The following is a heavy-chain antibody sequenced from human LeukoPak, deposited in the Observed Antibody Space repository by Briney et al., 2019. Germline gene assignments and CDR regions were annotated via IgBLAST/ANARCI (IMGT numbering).Heavy chain of an antibody. Sequence: ASVKVSCKASGYSFTSYDMNWVRQATGQGLEWMGWISAYNGNTNYAQKLQGRVTMTTDTSTSTAYMELRSLRSDDTAVYYCARDAFPYYDFWSGYYSHFDYWGQGTLVTVSS. CDR3: ARDAFPYYDFWSGYYSHFDY. V-gene: IGHV1-18*01. D-gene: IGHD3-3*01. CDR2: ISAYNGNT. J-gene: IGHJ4*02. CDR1: GYSFTSYD.